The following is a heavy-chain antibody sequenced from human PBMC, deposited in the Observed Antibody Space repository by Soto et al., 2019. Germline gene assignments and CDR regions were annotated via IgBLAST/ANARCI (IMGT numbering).Heavy chain of an antibody. CDR3: ARDFYGSGSTPRRPLDY. CDR1: GYTFTSYA. D-gene: IGHD3-10*01. V-gene: IGHV1-3*01. J-gene: IGHJ4*02. Sequence: ASVKVSCKASGYTFTSYAMHWVRQAPGQRLEWMGWINAGNGNTKYSQKFQGRVTITRDTSASTAYMELSSLRSEDTAVYYCARDFYGSGSTPRRPLDYWGQGTLVTVSS. CDR2: INAGNGNT.